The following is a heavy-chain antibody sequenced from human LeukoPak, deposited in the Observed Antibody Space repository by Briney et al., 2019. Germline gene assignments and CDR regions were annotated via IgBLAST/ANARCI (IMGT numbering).Heavy chain of an antibody. CDR3: AKHSSAQQWLPLDY. J-gene: IGHJ4*02. V-gene: IGHV5-51*01. CDR2: IFPGDSGT. Sequence: GESLKISCKGSGYSFTNYWIAWVRQMPGKGLEWMGIIFPGDSGTRYSPSFQGQVTISADKSISTAYLQWSSLKASDTAMYYCAKHSSAQQWLPLDYWGQGTLVTVSS. D-gene: IGHD6-19*01. CDR1: GYSFTNYW.